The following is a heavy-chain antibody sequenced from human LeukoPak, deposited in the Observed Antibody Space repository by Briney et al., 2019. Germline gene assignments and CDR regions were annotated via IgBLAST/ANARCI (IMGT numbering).Heavy chain of an antibody. J-gene: IGHJ4*02. CDR3: ARDQGALNS. Sequence: SQTLSLTCAISGDSVSSNSAAWNWSRQSPSRGLEWLGRTYYRSNWYNDYAVSVKSRITISPDTSKNQFSLHLNSVTPEDTAVYFCARDQGALNSWGQGTLVSVSS. CDR1: GDSVSSNSAA. V-gene: IGHV6-1*01. D-gene: IGHD3-16*01. CDR2: TYYRSNWYN.